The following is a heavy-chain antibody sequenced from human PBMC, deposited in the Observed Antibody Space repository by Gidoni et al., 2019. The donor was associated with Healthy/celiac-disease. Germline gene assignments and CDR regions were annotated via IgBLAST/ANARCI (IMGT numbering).Heavy chain of an antibody. V-gene: IGHV4-34*01. D-gene: IGHD6-13*01. Sequence: QVQLQQWGAGLLKPSETLSLTCAVYGGSFSGYYWSWIRQPPGKGREWIGEINHSGSTNYNPSLKSRVTISVDTSKNQFSLKLSSVTAADTAVYYCARLGRGRQRNFSIAAAAPFDYWGQGTLVTVSS. CDR3: ARLGRGRQRNFSIAAAAPFDY. CDR1: GGSFSGYY. J-gene: IGHJ4*02. CDR2: INHSGST.